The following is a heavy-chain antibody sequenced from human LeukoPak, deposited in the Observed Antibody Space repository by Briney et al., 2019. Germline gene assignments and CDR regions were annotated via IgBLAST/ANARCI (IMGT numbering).Heavy chain of an antibody. CDR1: GYSFTSYW. Sequence: PGESLKISCKASGYSFTSYWIAWVRPMPGKGVEWMGVIYPDDFDTRYSPSFQGQVTISADKSISTAFLQWSSLKASDTDIYYCARHGKLSASRNWFDPWGQGTLVTVSS. V-gene: IGHV5-51*01. CDR2: IYPDDFDT. D-gene: IGHD1-26*01. CDR3: ARHGKLSASRNWFDP. J-gene: IGHJ5*02.